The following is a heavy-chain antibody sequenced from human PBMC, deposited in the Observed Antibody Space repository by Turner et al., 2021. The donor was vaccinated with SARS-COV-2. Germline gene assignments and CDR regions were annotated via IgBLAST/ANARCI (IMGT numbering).Heavy chain of an antibody. CDR3: ARDRLITMVRGVTYYYYGMDV. D-gene: IGHD3-10*01. V-gene: IGHV4-4*07. CDR2: IYTSGST. Sequence: QVQLQESGPGLVKPSETLSLTCTVSGGSISSYYWSWIRQPAGKGLEWIGRIYTSGSTNHNPSLKSRVTMSVDTSKNQFSLKLSSVTAADTAVYYCARDRLITMVRGVTYYYYGMDVWSQGTTVTVSS. J-gene: IGHJ6*02. CDR1: GGSISSYY.